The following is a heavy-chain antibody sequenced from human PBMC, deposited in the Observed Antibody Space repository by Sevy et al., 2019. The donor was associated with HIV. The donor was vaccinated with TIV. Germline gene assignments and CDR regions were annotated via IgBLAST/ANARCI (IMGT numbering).Heavy chain of an antibody. CDR1: GFSFSTYA. CDR3: VQVSIFVVGGFYDY. V-gene: IGHV3-23*01. CDR2: ISGSGTST. J-gene: IGHJ4*02. Sequence: GGSLRLSCAASGFSFSTYAMTWVRQAPGKGLEWVSGISGSGTSTYYTDSVKGRFTISRDNSKNTVYLQMNNLRAEDTAVYYCVQVSIFVVGGFYDYWFQGTLVTVSS. D-gene: IGHD3-3*01.